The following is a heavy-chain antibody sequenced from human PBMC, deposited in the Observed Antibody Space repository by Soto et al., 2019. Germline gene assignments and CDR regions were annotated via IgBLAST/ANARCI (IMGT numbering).Heavy chain of an antibody. Sequence: QVQLVQSGAEVKKPGSSVKVSCKASGGTFSSYAISWVRQAPGQGLEWMGGIIPIFGTANYAQKFQGRVTITADESTSTAYMELSSLRSEDTAVYYCARAMNYDFWSGPRDYYYYYGMDVWGQGTTVTVSS. CDR1: GGTFSSYA. J-gene: IGHJ6*02. V-gene: IGHV1-69*12. CDR2: IIPIFGTA. CDR3: ARAMNYDFWSGPRDYYYYYGMDV. D-gene: IGHD3-3*01.